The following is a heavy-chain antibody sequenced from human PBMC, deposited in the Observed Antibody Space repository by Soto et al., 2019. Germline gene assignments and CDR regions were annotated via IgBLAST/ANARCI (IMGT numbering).Heavy chain of an antibody. CDR2: ISYDGSNK. D-gene: IGHD5-18*01. Sequence: QVQLVESGGGVVQPGRSLRLSCAASGFTFSSYAMHWVRQAPGKGLEWVAVISYDGSNKYYADSVKGRFTISRDNSKNTLYLQMNSLRAEDTAVYYCARDGEGGYSYGYSVYWGRGTLVTVSS. V-gene: IGHV3-30-3*01. CDR3: ARDGEGGYSYGYSVY. CDR1: GFTFSSYA. J-gene: IGHJ4*02.